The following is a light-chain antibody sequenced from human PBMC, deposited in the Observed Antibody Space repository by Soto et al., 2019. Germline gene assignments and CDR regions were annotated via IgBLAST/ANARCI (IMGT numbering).Light chain of an antibody. CDR1: QAIVNY. Sequence: DIQLTQSPIFLSASVGDRVTISCRASQAIVNYLAWYQQKPGKDPNLLIFGASTLQSGVPSRFSGSGAGTDFTLTISSLQPEDFATYYGQQLNSHPHTVGQGTKLEIK. CDR2: GAS. J-gene: IGKJ2*01. V-gene: IGKV1-9*01. CDR3: QQLNSHPHT.